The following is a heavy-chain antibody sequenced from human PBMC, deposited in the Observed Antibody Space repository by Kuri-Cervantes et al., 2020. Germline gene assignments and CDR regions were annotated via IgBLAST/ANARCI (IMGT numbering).Heavy chain of an antibody. CDR2: ISGNGGST. CDR1: GFTFGDYA. Sequence: GESLKISCTASGFTFGDYAMHWVRQAPGKGLEYVSAISGNGGSTYYADSVKGRFTISRDNSKNTLYLQMNSLRAEDTAVYYCAREYGSGSWVLPDALDIWGQGTMVTVSS. J-gene: IGHJ3*02. V-gene: IGHV3-64*04. CDR3: AREYGSGSWVLPDALDI. D-gene: IGHD3-10*01.